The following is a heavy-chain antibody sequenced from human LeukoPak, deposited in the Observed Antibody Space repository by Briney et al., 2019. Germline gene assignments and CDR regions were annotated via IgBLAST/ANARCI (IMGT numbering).Heavy chain of an antibody. V-gene: IGHV4-39*02. CDR2: IYYSGST. J-gene: IGHJ1*01. CDR3: ASEQAYDHLPGHYKTEYFLQ. D-gene: IGHD3-9*01. Sequence: SETLSLTCTVSGGSISSSSYYWGWIRQPPGKGLEWIGSIYYSGSTYYNPSLKSRVTISVDASNNRFSLSLKSVTAADTATYYCASEQAYDHLPGHYKTEYFLQWGQGSLVTVSS. CDR1: GGSISSSSYY.